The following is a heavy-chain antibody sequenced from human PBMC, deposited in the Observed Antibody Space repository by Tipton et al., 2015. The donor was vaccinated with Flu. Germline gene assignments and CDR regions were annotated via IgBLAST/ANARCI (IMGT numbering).Heavy chain of an antibody. V-gene: IGHV3-53*01. CDR1: GFTVTSSY. Sequence: SLRLSCAASGFTVTSSYMSWVRQAPGKGLEWFSVIYGGGTTDYADSVKGRFTISRDKSKNALYLQMSSLRAEDTAVYYCARGPQVPVWPYYYGMDVWGQGTTVTVSS. J-gene: IGHJ6*02. D-gene: IGHD2-2*01. CDR3: ARGPQVPVWPYYYGMDV. CDR2: IYGGGTT.